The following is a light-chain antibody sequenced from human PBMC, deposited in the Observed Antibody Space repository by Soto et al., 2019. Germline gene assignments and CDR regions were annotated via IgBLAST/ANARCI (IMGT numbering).Light chain of an antibody. Sequence: QSVLTQPPSVSGAPGQRITISCTGATSNIGAGYDVHWYQHVSGTAPKLLIYGNNNRPSGVPDRFSGSKSGTSASLAITGLQAEDEADYCCQSFDSSLSAWVFGGGTQLTVL. CDR1: TSNIGAGYD. J-gene: IGLJ3*02. CDR3: QSFDSSLSAWV. CDR2: GNN. V-gene: IGLV1-40*01.